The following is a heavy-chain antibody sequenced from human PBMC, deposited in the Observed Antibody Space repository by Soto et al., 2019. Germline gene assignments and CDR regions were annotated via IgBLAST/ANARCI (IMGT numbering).Heavy chain of an antibody. CDR2: IYYSGST. CDR1: GGSISSGGYY. J-gene: IGHJ6*02. V-gene: IGHV4-31*03. D-gene: IGHD6-13*01. CDR3: ARDSSSWHRASSHYGMDV. Sequence: SETLSLTCTVSGGSISSGGYYWSWIRQHPGKGLEWIGYIYYSGSTYYNPSLKSRVTISVDTSKNQFSLKLSSVTAADTAVYYCARDSSSWHRASSHYGMDVWGQGTTVTVYS.